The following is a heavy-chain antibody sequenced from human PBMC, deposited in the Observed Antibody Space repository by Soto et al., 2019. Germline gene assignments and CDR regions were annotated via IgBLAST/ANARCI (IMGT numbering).Heavy chain of an antibody. CDR3: AILSTYPSKDISYSYFSIDA. J-gene: IGHJ6*03. CDR2: IYPFDSDV. V-gene: IGHV5-51*01. D-gene: IGHD2-15*01. Sequence: GESLKISCKGSEYTFTNSWIAWVRQMPGKGLEFMGIIYPFDSDVRYNPSFQGQVTISADRSINTASLHWSSLRASDTAMYYCAILSTYPSKDISYSYFSIDACGPGPTVTVYS. CDR1: EYTFTNSW.